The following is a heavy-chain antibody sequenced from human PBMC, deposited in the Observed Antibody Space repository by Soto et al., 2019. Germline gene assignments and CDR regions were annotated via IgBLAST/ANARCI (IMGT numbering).Heavy chain of an antibody. CDR3: AIHLGELSAFDY. CDR2: IYYSGST. V-gene: IGHV4-59*01. D-gene: IGHD3-16*02. Sequence: SETLSLTCTVSGGSISSYYWSWIRQPPGKGLEWIGYIYYSGSTNYNPSLKSRVTISVDTSKNQFSLKLSSVTAADTAVYYCAIHLGELSAFDYWGQGTLVTVSS. J-gene: IGHJ4*02. CDR1: GGSISSYY.